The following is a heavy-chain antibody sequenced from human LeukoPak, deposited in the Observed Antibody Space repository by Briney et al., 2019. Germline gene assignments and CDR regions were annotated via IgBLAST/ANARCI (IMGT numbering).Heavy chain of an antibody. J-gene: IGHJ1*01. CDR1: GDTFRNSG. D-gene: IGHD3-22*01. V-gene: IGHV1-69*04. Sequence: GASVKVSCKASGDTFRNSGISWVRQAPGQGLEYVGRIIPILDITEYGKTSPGRVTITADTATDTFYMELSGLRSEDTAVYYCAKIHDDSGYYYEYFQFWGQGTLITVSS. CDR2: IIPILDIT. CDR3: AKIHDDSGYYYEYFQF.